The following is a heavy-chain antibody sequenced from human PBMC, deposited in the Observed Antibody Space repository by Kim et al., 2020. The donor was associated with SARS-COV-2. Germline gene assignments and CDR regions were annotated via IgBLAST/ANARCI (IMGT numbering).Heavy chain of an antibody. CDR2: INIANGNT. Sequence: ASVKVSCKASGYTFSNNGMDWVRQAPGQRLEWMGWINIANGNTEYSENFHGRLTITRDTSASATYLELSSLKSDDTAVYYCARGGSFSGSGSPFDYWGQGTLVTVSS. J-gene: IGHJ4*02. CDR1: GYTFSNNG. V-gene: IGHV1-3*04. CDR3: ARGGSFSGSGSPFDY. D-gene: IGHD3-10*01.